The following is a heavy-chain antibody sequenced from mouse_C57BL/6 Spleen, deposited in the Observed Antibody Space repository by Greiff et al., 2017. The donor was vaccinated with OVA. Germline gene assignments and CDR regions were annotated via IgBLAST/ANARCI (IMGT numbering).Heavy chain of an antibody. V-gene: IGHV5-4*01. CDR2: ISDGGSYT. CDR3: ARDGGITGDYAMDY. D-gene: IGHD2-4*01. Sequence: EVNVVESGGGLVKPGGSLKLSCAASGFTFSSYAMSWVRQTPEKRLEWVATISDGGSYTYYPDNVKGRFTISRDNAKNNLYLQMSHLKSEDTAMYYCARDGGITGDYAMDYWGQGTSVTVSS. J-gene: IGHJ4*01. CDR1: GFTFSSYA.